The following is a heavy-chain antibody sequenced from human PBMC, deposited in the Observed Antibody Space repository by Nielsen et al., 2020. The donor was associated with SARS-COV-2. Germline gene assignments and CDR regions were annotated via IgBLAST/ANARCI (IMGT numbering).Heavy chain of an antibody. Sequence: GESLKISCAASGFTFSSYAMSWVRQAPGKGLEWVSAISGSGGSTYYADSLKGRFTISRDNSKNTLYLQMNSLRAEDTAVYYCAKDRYNWNYIDYFDYWGQGTLVTVSS. CDR2: ISGSGGST. D-gene: IGHD1-7*01. CDR1: GFTFSSYA. V-gene: IGHV3-23*01. CDR3: AKDRYNWNYIDYFDY. J-gene: IGHJ4*02.